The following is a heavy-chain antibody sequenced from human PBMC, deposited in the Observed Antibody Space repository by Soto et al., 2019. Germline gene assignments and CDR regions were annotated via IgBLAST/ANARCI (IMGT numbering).Heavy chain of an antibody. D-gene: IGHD1-7*01. CDR1: GFTFSNYW. V-gene: IGHV3-74*01. Sequence: EVQLVESGGGLVQPGGSLRLSCVASGFTFSNYWIHWVRHAPGKGLVWVSRINGDGSSTNYADSVKGQFTISRDNAKNTVYLQMNSLRVEDTAVYYFARGSRNYYYFDCWCQGTLVTVSS. CDR3: ARGSRNYYYFDC. J-gene: IGHJ4*02. CDR2: INGDGSST.